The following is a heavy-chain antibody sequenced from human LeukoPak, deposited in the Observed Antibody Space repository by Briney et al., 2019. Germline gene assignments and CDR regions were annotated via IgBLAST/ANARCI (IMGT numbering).Heavy chain of an antibody. CDR1: GYSISSGYY. J-gene: IGHJ5*02. CDR3: ARHSGTLVGANEVNNWFDP. V-gene: IGHV4-38-2*01. Sequence: PSETLSLTCAVSGYSISSGYYWGWIRQPPGEGLEWIGSIFPSGSTYYNPSLKSRVTISVDTSKNQFSLKLSSVTAADTAVYYCARHSGTLVGANEVNNWFDPWGQGTLVTVSS. D-gene: IGHD1-26*01. CDR2: IFPSGST.